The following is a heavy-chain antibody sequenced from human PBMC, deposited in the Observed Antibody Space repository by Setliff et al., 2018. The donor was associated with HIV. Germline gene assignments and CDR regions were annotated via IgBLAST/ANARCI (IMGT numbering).Heavy chain of an antibody. Sequence: SETLSLTCTVSGDSISTSNSYWGWVRQPPGKGLEWIGSLYYGGTTYYNPSLKSRVTISVDTSKDHFSLKLSSVTAADTAVYYCARHQVIPTVIGAFDIWGQGTLVTVSS. CDR3: ARHQVIPTVIGAFDI. D-gene: IGHD3-16*02. CDR1: GDSISTSNSY. V-gene: IGHV4-39*01. J-gene: IGHJ4*02. CDR2: LYYGGTT.